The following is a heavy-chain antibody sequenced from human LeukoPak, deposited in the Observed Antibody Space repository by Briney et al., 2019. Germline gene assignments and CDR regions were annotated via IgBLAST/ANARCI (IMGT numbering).Heavy chain of an antibody. V-gene: IGHV3-23*01. D-gene: IGHD3-9*01. J-gene: IGHJ4*02. Sequence: GGSLRLSCAASGFAFSSYWMTWVRQAPGKGLEWVSGISGSGGTTYYADSVKGRFTVSRDNSKNTLYLQMNSLRAEDTALYYCAKGVSYDILTGYSDWGQGTLVTVSS. CDR3: AKGVSYDILTGYSD. CDR1: GFAFSSYW. CDR2: ISGSGGTT.